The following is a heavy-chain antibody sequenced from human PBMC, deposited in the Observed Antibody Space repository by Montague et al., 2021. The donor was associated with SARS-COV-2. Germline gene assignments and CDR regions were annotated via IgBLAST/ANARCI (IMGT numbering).Heavy chain of an antibody. CDR2: IYDSGXT. V-gene: IGHV4-39*02. Sequence: SETLSLTCTVSGGSISSNNYYWDWIRQPPGKGLEWIGSIYDSGXTXYXXXXKXRVTMSVDTSKNHFSLKLNSVTAADTAVYYCARRGRKLLPVATTIGGFDIWGQGTMVTVSS. CDR1: GGSISSNNYY. J-gene: IGHJ3*02. CDR3: ARRGRKLLPVATTIGGFDI. D-gene: IGHD5-12*01.